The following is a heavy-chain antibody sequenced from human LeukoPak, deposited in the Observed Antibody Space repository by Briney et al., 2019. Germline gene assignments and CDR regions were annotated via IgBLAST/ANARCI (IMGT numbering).Heavy chain of an antibody. CDR1: GFTFSSYW. J-gene: IGHJ5*02. Sequence: GGSLRLSRAASGFTFSSYWMSWVRQAPGKGLEWVANIKQDGSEKYYVDSVKGRFTISRDNAKNSLYLQMNSLRAEDTAVYYCAREGSSGPRRTWFDPWGQGTLVTVSS. CDR2: IKQDGSEK. V-gene: IGHV3-7*01. D-gene: IGHD6-19*01. CDR3: AREGSSGPRRTWFDP.